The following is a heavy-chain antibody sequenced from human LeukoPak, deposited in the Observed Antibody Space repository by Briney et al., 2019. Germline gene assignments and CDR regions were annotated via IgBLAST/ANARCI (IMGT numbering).Heavy chain of an antibody. D-gene: IGHD3-22*01. CDR3: ATWASSGYFPFDY. Sequence: PGRSLRLSCAASGFTFSSYGMHWVRQAPGKGLEWVAVISYDGSNKYYADSVKGRFTTSRDNSKNTLYLQMNSLRAEDTAVYYCATWASSGYFPFDYWGQGTLVTVSS. CDR2: ISYDGSNK. V-gene: IGHV3-30*03. J-gene: IGHJ4*02. CDR1: GFTFSSYG.